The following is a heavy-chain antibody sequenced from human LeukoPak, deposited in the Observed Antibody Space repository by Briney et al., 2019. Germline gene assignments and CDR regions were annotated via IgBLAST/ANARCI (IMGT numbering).Heavy chain of an antibody. CDR3: ARASKRGGDCYSFDY. Sequence: GASVKVSCKASGYTFTVYCMHWVRQAPGQGLEWMGWINPNSGGTNYAQKFQGRVTMTRDTAISTAYMELSRLRSDDTAVYYCARASKRGGDCYSFDYWGQGTLVTVSS. CDR1: GYTFTVYC. J-gene: IGHJ4*02. CDR2: INPNSGGT. D-gene: IGHD2-21*02. V-gene: IGHV1-2*02.